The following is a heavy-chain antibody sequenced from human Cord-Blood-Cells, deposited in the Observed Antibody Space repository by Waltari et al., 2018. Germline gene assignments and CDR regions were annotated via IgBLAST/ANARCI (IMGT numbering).Heavy chain of an antibody. J-gene: IGHJ4*02. CDR2: IYYSGST. D-gene: IGHD3-9*01. Sequence: QLQLQESGPGLVKPSETLSLTCTVSGGSISSSSYYWGWIRQPPGKGLEWIGSIYYSGSTDHTPSLKSRVTISVDTSKNQFSLKLSSVTAADTAVYYCATMLYYDILTGYFDYWGQGTLVTVSS. CDR3: ATMLYYDILTGYFDY. V-gene: IGHV4-39*01. CDR1: GGSISSSSYY.